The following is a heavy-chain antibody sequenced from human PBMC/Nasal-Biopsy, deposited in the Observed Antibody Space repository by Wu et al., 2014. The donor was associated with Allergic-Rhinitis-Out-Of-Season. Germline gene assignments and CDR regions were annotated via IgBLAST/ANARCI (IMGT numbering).Heavy chain of an antibody. CDR3: ARASGSYWWFDP. CDR1: GVSATDGRYY. CDR2: IGSVKFGAP. D-gene: IGHD1-26*01. Sequence: TLSLTCTVSGVSATDGRYYWVWIRQAPGKGLEYIGTIGSVKFGAPKYYTPSFQSRVSISVDPSKNQFSLTLRSVTAADTGIYYCARASGSYWWFDPWAADPRSPSPQ. V-gene: IGHV4-39*01. J-gene: IGHJ5*02.